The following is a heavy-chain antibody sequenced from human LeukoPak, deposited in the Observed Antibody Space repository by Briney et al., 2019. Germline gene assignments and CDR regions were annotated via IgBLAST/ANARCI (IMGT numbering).Heavy chain of an antibody. CDR2: ISAYNGDT. Sequence: GASVKVSCKASGYTFTSYGISWVRQAPGQGLEWMGWISAYNGDTNYAQKLQGRVTMTTDTSTSTAYMELRSLRSDDTAVYYCARDGDYGPYEPYYFDYWGQGTLVTVSS. V-gene: IGHV1-18*01. CDR3: ARDGDYGPYEPYYFDY. CDR1: GYTFTSYG. J-gene: IGHJ4*02. D-gene: IGHD4-17*01.